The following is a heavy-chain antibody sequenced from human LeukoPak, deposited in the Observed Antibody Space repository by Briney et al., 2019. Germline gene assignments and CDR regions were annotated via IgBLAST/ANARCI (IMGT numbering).Heavy chain of an antibody. J-gene: IGHJ4*02. D-gene: IGHD2-2*01. CDR3: ARDLGPAATEFDY. V-gene: IGHV3-30*04. CDR2: ISYDGRNT. Sequence: GSLRLSRAASGFTFRNYAMHWVRQAPGKGLEWVALISYDGRNTYYADSVKGRFTISRDNSKNTLYLQLTSLRAEDTAVYYCARDLGPAATEFDYWGQGTLVTVSS. CDR1: GFTFRNYA.